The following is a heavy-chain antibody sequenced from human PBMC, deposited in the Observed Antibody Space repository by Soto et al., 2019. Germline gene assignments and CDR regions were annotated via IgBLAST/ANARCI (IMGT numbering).Heavy chain of an antibody. J-gene: IGHJ3*02. Sequence: GGSLRLSCAASGFTFRIYSMHWVRQSPGKGLGWVAVMWYDGTNKYYGESVKGRFTISRDNSENTLYLQMNSLRVEDTAVYYCARDATFGTKGGSFDIWGHGTLVTVSS. CDR1: GFTFRIYS. CDR3: ARDATFGTKGGSFDI. CDR2: MWYDGTNK. V-gene: IGHV3-33*01. D-gene: IGHD3-16*01.